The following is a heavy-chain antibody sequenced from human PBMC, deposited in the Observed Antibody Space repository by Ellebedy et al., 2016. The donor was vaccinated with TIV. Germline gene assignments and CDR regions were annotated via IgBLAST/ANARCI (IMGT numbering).Heavy chain of an antibody. CDR2: IYPYNGDT. V-gene: IGHV1-2*02. J-gene: IGHJ5*02. Sequence: ASVKVSCKASGYTFTSYNMHWVRQAPGQGLEWMGWIYPYNGDTNYAQKFQGRVTMTRDTSISTAYMELSRLRSDDTAVYYCARVHLFGWNDKGLDPWGQGTLVTVSS. CDR1: GYTFTSYN. CDR3: ARVHLFGWNDKGLDP. D-gene: IGHD1-1*01.